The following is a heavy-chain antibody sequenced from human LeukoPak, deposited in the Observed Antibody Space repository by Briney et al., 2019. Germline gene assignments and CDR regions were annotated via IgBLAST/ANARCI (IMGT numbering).Heavy chain of an antibody. V-gene: IGHV3-7*01. CDR1: GFTFSNYW. CDR3: ASGRQLGY. Sequence: GGSLRLSCAASGFTFSNYWMSWVRQAPGKGLEWVANIKEDGSEKYYVDSVKGRFAISRDNARNSLYLQMNSLRAEDTAVYYCASGRQLGYWGQGTLVTVSS. CDR2: IKEDGSEK. J-gene: IGHJ4*02. D-gene: IGHD6-13*01.